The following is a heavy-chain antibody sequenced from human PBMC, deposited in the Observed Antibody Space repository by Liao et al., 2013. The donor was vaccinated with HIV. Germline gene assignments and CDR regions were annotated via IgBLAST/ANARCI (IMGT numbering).Heavy chain of an antibody. CDR3: ARAGGRYAGFDI. V-gene: IGHV4-59*10. J-gene: IGHJ3*02. CDR1: GGSISSFQ. CDR2: IYTSGST. Sequence: QVQLQQWGAGLLKPSETLPLTCTVSGGSISSFQWNWIRQPAGKGLEWIGRIYTSGSTNYNPSLKSRVTMSVDTSKNQFSLTLRSATAADTAVYYCARAGGRYAGFDIWGQGTMVTVSS. D-gene: IGHD3-16*01.